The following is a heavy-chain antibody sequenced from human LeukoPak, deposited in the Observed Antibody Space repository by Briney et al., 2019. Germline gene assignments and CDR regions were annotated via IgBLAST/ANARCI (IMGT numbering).Heavy chain of an antibody. V-gene: IGHV3-23*01. D-gene: IGHD5-12*01. CDR3: AKDHQEGYLNAFDI. CDR1: GFPFSDYV. CDR2: ISGRRNST. Sequence: GGSLRLSCAASGFPFSDYVMNWVRQAPGKGLEWVSSISGRRNSTYYADSVRGRFTISRDNSKNTLYLQMNSLRADDTAVYYCAKDHQEGYLNAFDIWGQGTMVAVSS. J-gene: IGHJ3*02.